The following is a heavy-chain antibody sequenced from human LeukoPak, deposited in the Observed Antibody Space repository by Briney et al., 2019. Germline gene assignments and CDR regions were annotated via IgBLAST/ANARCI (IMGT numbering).Heavy chain of an antibody. CDR1: GGSISSGSYY. J-gene: IGHJ4*02. D-gene: IGHD3-3*01. Sequence: SQTLSLTCTVSGGSISSGSYYWSWIRQPAGKGLEWIGRIYTSGSTNYNPSLKSRVTISVDTSKNQFSLKLSSVTAADTAVYYCARDRRRFWSGYVDYWGQGTLVTVSS. CDR2: IYTSGST. CDR3: ARDRRRFWSGYVDY. V-gene: IGHV4-61*02.